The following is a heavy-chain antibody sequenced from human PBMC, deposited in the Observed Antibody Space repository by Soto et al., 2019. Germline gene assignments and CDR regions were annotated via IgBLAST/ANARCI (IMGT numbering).Heavy chain of an antibody. CDR1: GGSISSSNW. D-gene: IGHD3-16*01. CDR2: IYPSGST. CDR3: ARDGGHGDYDY. J-gene: IGHJ4*02. Sequence: SETLSLTCGVSGGSISSSNWWNWVRQPPGKGLEWIGEIYPSGSTNYNPSLKSRVTISLDKSTNQFPLKLTSVTAADTAVYYCARDGGHGDYDYWGQGTLVTVSS. V-gene: IGHV4-4*02.